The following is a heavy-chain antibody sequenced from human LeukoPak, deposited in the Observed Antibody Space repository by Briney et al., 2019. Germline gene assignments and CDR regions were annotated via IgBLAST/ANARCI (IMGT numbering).Heavy chain of an antibody. CDR3: ARVHYYDSSGYSPYYYYMDV. CDR1: GLTFSSYS. D-gene: IGHD3-22*01. J-gene: IGHJ6*03. V-gene: IGHV3-21*01. Sequence: GGSLRLSCAASGLTFSSYSMNWVRQAPGKGLEWVSSISSSSSYIYYADSVKGRFTISRDNAKNSLYLQMNSLRAEDTAVYYCARVHYYDSSGYSPYYYYMDVWGKGATVTVSS. CDR2: ISSSSSYI.